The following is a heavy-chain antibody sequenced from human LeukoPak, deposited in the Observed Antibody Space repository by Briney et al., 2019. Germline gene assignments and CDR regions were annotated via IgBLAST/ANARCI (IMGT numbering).Heavy chain of an antibody. CDR2: INPSGGST. D-gene: IGHD1-7*01. V-gene: IGHV1-46*01. CDR3: AIRGSGWNYVFDY. J-gene: IGHJ4*02. Sequence: ASVKVSCKASGGTFTSYYMHWVRQAPGQGLEWMGIINPSGGSTSYAQKFQGRVTMTRDTSTSTVYMELSSLRSEDTAVYYCAIRGSGWNYVFDYWGQGTLVTVSS. CDR1: GGTFTSYY.